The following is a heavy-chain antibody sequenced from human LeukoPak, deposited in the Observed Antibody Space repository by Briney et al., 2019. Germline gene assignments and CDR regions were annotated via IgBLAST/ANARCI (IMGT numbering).Heavy chain of an antibody. CDR1: GFTVSSNF. CDR3: AKTGGPWD. V-gene: IGHV3-53*01. CDR2: IYRDGTT. Sequence: GGSLRLSCAASGFTVSSNFMTWVRQAPGKGLEWVSVIYRDGTTYYTDSVKGRFTISRDTSRNTLDLQMNSLRAEDTAVYYCAKTGGPWDWGQGALVTVSS. D-gene: IGHD7-27*01. J-gene: IGHJ4*02.